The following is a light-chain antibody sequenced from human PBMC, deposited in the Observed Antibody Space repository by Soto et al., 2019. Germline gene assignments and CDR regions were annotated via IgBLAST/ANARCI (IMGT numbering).Light chain of an antibody. V-gene: IGLV1-44*01. CDR3: ASWDDSRNGPV. CDR1: SSNVGGNP. Sequence: QSVLTQPPSASGTPGQRVTISCSGTSSNVGGNPVNWYQHVPTTAPNLLIYTNTKRPSGVPARFSGSKSGTSASLAIIGLQSEDEADYYCASWDDSRNGPVFGTGTKVTVL. J-gene: IGLJ1*01. CDR2: TNT.